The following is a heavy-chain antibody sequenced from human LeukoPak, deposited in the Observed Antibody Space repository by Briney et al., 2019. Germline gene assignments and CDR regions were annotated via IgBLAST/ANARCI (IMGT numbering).Heavy chain of an antibody. CDR1: GFTFSSYS. CDR2: ISSSSSYI. Sequence: PGGSLRLSCAASGFTFSSYSMNWVRQAPGKGLEWVSSISSSSSYIYYADSVKGRFTISRDNAKNSLYLQMNSLRAEDTAVYYSARDRGSSSSWYTHNWFDPWGQGTLVTVSS. J-gene: IGHJ5*02. D-gene: IGHD6-13*01. V-gene: IGHV3-21*01. CDR3: ARDRGSSSSWYTHNWFDP.